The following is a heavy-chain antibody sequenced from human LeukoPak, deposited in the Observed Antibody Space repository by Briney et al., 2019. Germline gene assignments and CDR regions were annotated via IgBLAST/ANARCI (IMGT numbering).Heavy chain of an antibody. CDR2: MHYTRST. CDR1: GGSISSGDYF. D-gene: IGHD2-15*01. Sequence: PSQTLSLTCTVSGGSISSGDYFWSWIRQPPGKGLESIGYMHYTRSTYFNPSLKSRVSTSVDTSKNQFSLKLRFVTAADTAVYYCARDGCSGGSCIGNWFDPWGQGTLVTVSS. J-gene: IGHJ5*02. V-gene: IGHV4-30-4*01. CDR3: ARDGCSGGSCIGNWFDP.